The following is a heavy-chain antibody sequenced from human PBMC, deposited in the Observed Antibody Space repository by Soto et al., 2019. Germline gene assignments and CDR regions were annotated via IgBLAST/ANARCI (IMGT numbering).Heavy chain of an antibody. CDR2: IFYSGST. Sequence: QLQLQESGPGLVKPSETLSRTCTVSGGSISSSSYYWGWIRQPPGKGLEWIGGIFYSGSTSYNPSLKSRVTIPVDTSKNQFSLKLSSVTAAATAVYYCAGLVSATIHYWGKGTLVTVSS. CDR1: GGSISSSSYY. J-gene: IGHJ4*02. CDR3: AGLVSATIHY. V-gene: IGHV4-39*01. D-gene: IGHD2-21*01.